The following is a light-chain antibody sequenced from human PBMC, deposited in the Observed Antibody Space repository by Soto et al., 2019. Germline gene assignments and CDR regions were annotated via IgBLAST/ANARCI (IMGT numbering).Light chain of an antibody. J-gene: IGLJ1*01. CDR2: EVS. CDR3: SSYAGGNLYV. V-gene: IGLV2-8*01. CDR1: SSDVGAYKY. Sequence: QSVLTQPPSASGSPGQSVTISCTGTSSDVGAYKYVSWYQHHPGKAPKLMISEVSRRPSGVPDRFSGSKSGNTASLTVSGLQDEDEAEYFCSSYAGGNLYVFGTGTKVTVL.